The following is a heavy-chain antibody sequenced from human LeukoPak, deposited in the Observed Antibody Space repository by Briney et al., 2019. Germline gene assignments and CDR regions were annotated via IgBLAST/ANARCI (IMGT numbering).Heavy chain of an antibody. J-gene: IGHJ6*03. Sequence: ASVKVSCKASGYTFTSYGISWVRQAPGQGLEWMGWINPNTGGTNYAQKFQGRVTMTRDTSISTAYMELSRLRSDDTAVYYCARWNIVVEPAARDYYYYMDVWGKGTTVTISS. V-gene: IGHV1-2*02. CDR1: GYTFTSYG. D-gene: IGHD2-2*01. CDR2: INPNTGGT. CDR3: ARWNIVVEPAARDYYYYMDV.